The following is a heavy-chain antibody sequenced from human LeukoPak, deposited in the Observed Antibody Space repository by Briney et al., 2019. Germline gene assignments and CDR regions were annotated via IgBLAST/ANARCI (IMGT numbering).Heavy chain of an antibody. CDR3: AKDGDDFWSGYSYYYYYYMDV. D-gene: IGHD3-3*01. J-gene: IGHJ6*03. CDR2: ISGSGGST. Sequence: GGSLRLSCAASGFTFSSYAMSWVRQAPGKGLEWASAISGSGGSTYYADSVKGRFTISRDNSKNTLYLQMNSLRAEDTAVYYCAKDGDDFWSGYSYYYYYYMDVWGKGTTVTVSS. V-gene: IGHV3-23*01. CDR1: GFTFSSYA.